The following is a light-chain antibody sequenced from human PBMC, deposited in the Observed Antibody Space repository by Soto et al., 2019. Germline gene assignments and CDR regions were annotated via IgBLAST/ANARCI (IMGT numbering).Light chain of an antibody. Sequence: EIVMTQSPATLSLSPGERSTLCFRASHGVSSNLAWYQQKPGQAPTLLIYGASTRAPGIPARFSGSGSGTEFTLTISSLQSEDFAVYYCQQRSNWPPTFGQGTRLEIK. CDR1: HGVSSN. CDR2: GAS. CDR3: QQRSNWPPT. V-gene: IGKV3-15*01. J-gene: IGKJ5*01.